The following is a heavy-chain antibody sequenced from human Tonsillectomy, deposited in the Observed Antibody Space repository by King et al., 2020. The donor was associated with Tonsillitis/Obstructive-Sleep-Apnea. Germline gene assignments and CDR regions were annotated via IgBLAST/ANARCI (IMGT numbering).Heavy chain of an antibody. CDR2: IYYSGST. J-gene: IGHJ4*02. Sequence: QLQESXPGLVKPSETLSLTCTVSGGSISSYYWSWIRQPPGKGLEWIGYIYYSGSTNYNPSLKSRVTISVDTSKNQFSLNLSSVTAADTAVYYCAGTYSSRXSTLXYWGXXTLVTVS. V-gene: IGHV4-59*08. CDR1: GGSISSYY. D-gene: IGHD6-13*01. CDR3: AGTYSSRXSTLXY.